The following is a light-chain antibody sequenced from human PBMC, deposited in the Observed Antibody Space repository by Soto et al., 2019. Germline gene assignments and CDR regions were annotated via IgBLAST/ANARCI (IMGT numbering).Light chain of an antibody. CDR3: QQYNKWPLA. CDR2: GAS. V-gene: IGKV3-15*01. Sequence: IVMMQSPATLSVSPGESATLFCRASESVSSNLAWYQQKPGQAPRLLIYGASTRATGVPARFSGSGSGTEFALSISSLKFEDFAVYYCQQYNKWPLAFGQGTKVEIK. CDR1: ESVSSN. J-gene: IGKJ1*01.